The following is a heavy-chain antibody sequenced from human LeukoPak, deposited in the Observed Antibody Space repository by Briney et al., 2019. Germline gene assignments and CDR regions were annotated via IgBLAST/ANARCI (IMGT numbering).Heavy chain of an antibody. CDR3: ARGLHCSSTSCFYYMDV. CDR2: IYYSGST. V-gene: IGHV4-31*03. J-gene: IGHJ6*03. D-gene: IGHD2-2*01. CDR1: GGSISSGGYY. Sequence: SETLSLTCTVSGGSISSGGYYWSWIRQHPGKGLEWIGYIYYSGSTYYNPSLKSRVTISVDTSKNQFSLKLSSVTAADTAVYYCARGLHCSSTSCFYYMDVWGKGTTVTVSS.